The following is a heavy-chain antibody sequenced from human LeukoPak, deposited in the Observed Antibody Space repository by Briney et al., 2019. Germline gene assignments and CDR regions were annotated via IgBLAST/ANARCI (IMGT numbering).Heavy chain of an antibody. Sequence: QPGGSLRLSCAASGFTFSSYWMSWVRQAPGKGLEWVANIKQDGSEKYYVDSVKGRFTISRDNAKNSLYLQMNSLRAEDTAVYYCARDLIIAVAGTFDYWGQGTLVTVSS. J-gene: IGHJ4*02. CDR3: ARDLIIAVAGTFDY. CDR2: IKQDGSEK. CDR1: GFTFSSYW. V-gene: IGHV3-7*01. D-gene: IGHD6-19*01.